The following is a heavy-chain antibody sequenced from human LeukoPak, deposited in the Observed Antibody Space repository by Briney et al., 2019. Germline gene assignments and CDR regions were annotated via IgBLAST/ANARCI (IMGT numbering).Heavy chain of an antibody. Sequence: PSETLSLTCAVNGGSFSGYYWSWIRQPPGKGLEWIGEINHSGSTNYNPSLKSRVTISVDTSKNQFSLKLSSVTAADTAVYYCARGPVYCSSPSCYTRWFDPWGQGTLVTVSS. CDR2: INHSGST. CDR3: ARGPVYCSSPSCYTRWFDP. CDR1: GGSFSGYY. D-gene: IGHD2-2*02. J-gene: IGHJ5*02. V-gene: IGHV4-34*01.